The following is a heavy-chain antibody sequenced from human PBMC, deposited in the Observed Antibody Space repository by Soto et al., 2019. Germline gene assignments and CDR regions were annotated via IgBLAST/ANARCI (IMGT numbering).Heavy chain of an antibody. CDR1: GFTFRSYA. J-gene: IGHJ4*02. CDR2: ISYDGSNK. CDR3: APGPRTVTPHGPFDY. V-gene: IGHV3-30-3*01. D-gene: IGHD4-4*01. Sequence: QVQLVESGGGVVQPGRSLRLSCAASGFTFRSYAMHWVRQAPGKGLEWVAIISYDGSNKYYADSVKGRFTISRDNSXXTLYLQMNSLRAEDTAVYYCAPGPRTVTPHGPFDYWGQGTLVTVSS.